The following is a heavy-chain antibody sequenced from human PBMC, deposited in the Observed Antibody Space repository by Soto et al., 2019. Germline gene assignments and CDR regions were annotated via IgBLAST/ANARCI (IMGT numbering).Heavy chain of an antibody. D-gene: IGHD1-26*01. Sequence: QVQLQESGPGLVKPSQTLSLTCTVSGASINGGGYYWSWIRQHPGKGLEWIGSIYYSGNTYYSPSLNTRVTLSVATSTNHFSLSLTSVTAADTAVYYCARDPSYRDYSSYGMDVWGQGTTVTVSS. CDR2: IYYSGNT. CDR3: ARDPSYRDYSSYGMDV. J-gene: IGHJ6*02. V-gene: IGHV4-31*03. CDR1: GASINGGGYY.